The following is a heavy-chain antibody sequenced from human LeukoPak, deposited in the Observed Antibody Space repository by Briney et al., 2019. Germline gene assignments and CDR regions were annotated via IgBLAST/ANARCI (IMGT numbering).Heavy chain of an antibody. Sequence: GGSLRLSCAASGFTFSSYGMHWVRQAPGKGLEWVAFIRYDGSNKYYADSVKGRFTISRDNSKNTLYLQMNSLRAEDTAVYYCARASKPSYGSGSYDWFDPWGQGTLVTVSS. J-gene: IGHJ5*02. CDR1: GFTFSSYG. CDR3: ARASKPSYGSGSYDWFDP. CDR2: IRYDGSNK. D-gene: IGHD3-10*01. V-gene: IGHV3-30*02.